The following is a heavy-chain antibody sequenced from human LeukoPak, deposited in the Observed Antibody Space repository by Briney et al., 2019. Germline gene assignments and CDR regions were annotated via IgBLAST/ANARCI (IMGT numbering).Heavy chain of an antibody. V-gene: IGHV1-8*01. D-gene: IGHD3-16*02. Sequence: WASVKVSCKASGYTFTSYDINWVRQATGQGLEWMGWMNPNSGNTGYAQKFQGRVTMTRNTSISTAYMELSSLRSEDTAVYYCARGKRYYDYVWGSYRPDYWGQGTLVTVSS. CDR2: MNPNSGNT. J-gene: IGHJ4*02. CDR1: GYTFTSYD. CDR3: ARGKRYYDYVWGSYRPDY.